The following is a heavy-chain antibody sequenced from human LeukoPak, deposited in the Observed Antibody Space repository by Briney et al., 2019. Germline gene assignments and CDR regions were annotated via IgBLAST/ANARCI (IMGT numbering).Heavy chain of an antibody. CDR1: GGSFSGYY. V-gene: IGHV4-34*01. CDR3: ARKDSCPFFDY. CDR2: INHSGST. J-gene: IGHJ4*02. Sequence: SETLSLTCAVYGGSFSGYYWSWIRQPPGKGLEWIGEINHSGSTNYNPSLKSRVTISVDTSKNQFSLKLSSVTAADTAVYYCARKDSCPFFDYWGQGTLVNVSS. D-gene: IGHD2-15*01.